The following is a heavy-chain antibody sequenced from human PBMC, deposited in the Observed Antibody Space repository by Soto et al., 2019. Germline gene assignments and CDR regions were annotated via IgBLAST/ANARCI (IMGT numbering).Heavy chain of an antibody. J-gene: IGHJ6*02. V-gene: IGHV3-53*01. D-gene: IGHD6-19*01. CDR1: GFTVSGNS. CDR3: AGYGGSGTAVAGIQYSGMDV. CDR2: IYIDGST. Sequence: EVQLVDSGGALIQPGGSLRLSCGASGFTVSGNSLSWVRQAPGKGLEGVSYIYIDGSTYYADSVRGRFTLTTDNSKNTLYLQMNNLRGEDTAVYYCAGYGGSGTAVAGIQYSGMDVWGQGTTVTVSS.